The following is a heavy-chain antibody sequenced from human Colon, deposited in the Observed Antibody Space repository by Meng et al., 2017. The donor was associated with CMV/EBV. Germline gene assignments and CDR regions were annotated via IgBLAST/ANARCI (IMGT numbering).Heavy chain of an antibody. V-gene: IGHV2-70*04. CDR2: VDWDDDK. J-gene: IGHJ5*02. D-gene: IGHD2-2*01. CDR1: EFSVNTSPLR. CDR3: ARSPLPAALNWFDP. Sequence: SGSTLVKPTQTITMTCTVSEFSVNTSPLRVSWIRQPPGKALEWLARVDWDDDKFYSTSLKTRLTISKDTSKNQVVLTMTNMDPADTATYYCARSPLPAALNWFDPWGQGTLVTVSS.